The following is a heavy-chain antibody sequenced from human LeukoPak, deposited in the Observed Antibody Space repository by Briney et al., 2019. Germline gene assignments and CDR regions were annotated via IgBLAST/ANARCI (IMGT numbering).Heavy chain of an antibody. CDR3: ARRTGGTKDY. CDR1: GFTFGDVV. J-gene: IGHJ4*02. D-gene: IGHD7-27*01. V-gene: IGHV3-23*01. Sequence: PGGSLRLSCVASGFTFGDVVMSWVCQAPGKGLEWVSAISYNGASTDYADSVKGRFAISRDNSKNTLYLQMNSLRAEDTAVYYCARRTGGTKDYWGQGTQVTVSS. CDR2: ISYNGAST.